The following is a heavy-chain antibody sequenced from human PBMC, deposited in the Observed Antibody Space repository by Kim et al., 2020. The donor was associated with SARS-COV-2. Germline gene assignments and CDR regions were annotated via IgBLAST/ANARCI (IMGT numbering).Heavy chain of an antibody. CDR1: GFIFSDYY. J-gene: IGHJ4*02. V-gene: IGHV3-11*06. D-gene: IGHD3-10*01. CDR2: ISGDSTYT. Sequence: GGSLRLSCAASGFIFSDYYMYWIRQAPGKGLEWISCISGDSTYTDYGDSVKGRFTISRDNAKNSLYLQMNSLSAEDTAVFYCARDYYGGATYYNFEHCGQGSRVSVSS. CDR3: ARDYYGGATYYNFEH.